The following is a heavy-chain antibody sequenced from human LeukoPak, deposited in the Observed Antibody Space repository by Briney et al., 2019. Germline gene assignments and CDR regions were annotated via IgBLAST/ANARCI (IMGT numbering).Heavy chain of an antibody. Sequence: GGSLRLSCAASGFTFSSYGMSWVRQAPGKGLEWVSSIDSSGGYMFYADSVKGRFIISRDNAKDSLYLQMNSLRVEDTAVYYCLRGDRRDYWGQGTLVTVSS. CDR1: GFTFSSYG. V-gene: IGHV3-21*06. J-gene: IGHJ4*02. CDR2: IDSSGGYM. CDR3: LRGDRRDY.